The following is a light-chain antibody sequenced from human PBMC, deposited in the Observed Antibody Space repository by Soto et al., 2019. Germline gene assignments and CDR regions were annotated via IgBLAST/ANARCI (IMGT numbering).Light chain of an antibody. J-gene: IGKJ1*01. CDR1: QTVSSVH. CDR2: GAS. Sequence: EIVLTQSPGTLSLSPGERATLSCRASQTVSSVHLAWYQQKRGQAPRLFIYGASSRAAGIPDRFSGSGSGRDFTLTIRRLEPADFTVYYCQQYDNYLWTLGKGTKV. V-gene: IGKV3-20*01. CDR3: QQYDNYLWT.